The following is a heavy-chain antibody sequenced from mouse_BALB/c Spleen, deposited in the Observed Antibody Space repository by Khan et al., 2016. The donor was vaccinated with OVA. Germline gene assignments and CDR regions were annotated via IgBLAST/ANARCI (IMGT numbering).Heavy chain of an antibody. CDR3: AKNYASWFAY. CDR1: GYTFTDYV. Sequence: QIQLVQSGPELVKPGASVKMSCKASGYTFTDYVINWVKQRTGQGLEWIGEIYPGSGTTYYTEKFKGKATLTADKSSNTAFMQLSSLTSEDSAVYFCAKNYASWFAYWGQGTLVTVSA. CDR2: IYPGSGTT. J-gene: IGHJ3*01. V-gene: IGHV1-77*01.